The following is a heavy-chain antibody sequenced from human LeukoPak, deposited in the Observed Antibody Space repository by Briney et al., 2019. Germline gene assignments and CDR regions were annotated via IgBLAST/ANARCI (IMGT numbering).Heavy chain of an antibody. CDR3: ATDLIVTNH. V-gene: IGHV3-48*02. D-gene: IGHD5-18*01. CDR2: ISSGGRTI. Sequence: GGSLRLSCAASGFTFSHYNMNWVRQAPGKGLEWVSYISSGGRTIHYADSVKGRFTISRDNAKNSLYLQMNSLRDEDTAVYYCATDLIVTNHWGQGTLVSVPS. J-gene: IGHJ5*02. CDR1: GFTFSHYN.